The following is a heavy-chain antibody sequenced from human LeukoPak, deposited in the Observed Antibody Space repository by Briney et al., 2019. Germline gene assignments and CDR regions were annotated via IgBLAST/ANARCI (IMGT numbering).Heavy chain of an antibody. Sequence: AGGSLRLSCAASGFTFSSYDMHWVRQATGKGLEWVSAIGTADDTYYPGSVKGRFTISRENAKNSLYLQMNSLRAGDTAVYYCAKDRYSGSYFGIDYWGQGTLVTVSS. CDR1: GFTFSSYD. J-gene: IGHJ4*02. CDR3: AKDRYSGSYFGIDY. D-gene: IGHD1-26*01. CDR2: IGTADDT. V-gene: IGHV3-13*01.